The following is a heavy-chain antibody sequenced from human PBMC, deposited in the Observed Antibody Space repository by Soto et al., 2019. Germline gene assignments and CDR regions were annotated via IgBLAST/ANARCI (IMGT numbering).Heavy chain of an antibody. V-gene: IGHV3-30*18. J-gene: IGHJ4*02. Sequence: GGSLRLSCAASGFTFSSYGRHWVRQAPGKGLEWVAVISYDGSNKYYADSVKGRFTISRDNSKNTLYLQMNSLRAEDTAVYYCAKVGGLYVLGPDGLDYWGQGTLVTVSS. CDR2: ISYDGSNK. CDR3: AKVGGLYVLGPDGLDY. D-gene: IGHD3-16*01. CDR1: GFTFSSYG.